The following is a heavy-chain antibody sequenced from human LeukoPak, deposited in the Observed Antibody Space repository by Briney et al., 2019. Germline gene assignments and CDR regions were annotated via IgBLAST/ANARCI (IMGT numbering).Heavy chain of an antibody. J-gene: IGHJ3*01. Sequence: SQTLSLTCAISGDSVSSNSTACNWIRQSPSRGLEWLGRTYYRTKWYNDYAVSVKSRITINPDTSKNQFSLQLNSVTPEDTAVYYCARGGQGDGYSADEAFDFWGQGTMVTVS. D-gene: IGHD5-24*01. CDR3: ARGGQGDGYSADEAFDF. V-gene: IGHV6-1*01. CDR1: GDSVSSNSTA. CDR2: TYYRTKWYN.